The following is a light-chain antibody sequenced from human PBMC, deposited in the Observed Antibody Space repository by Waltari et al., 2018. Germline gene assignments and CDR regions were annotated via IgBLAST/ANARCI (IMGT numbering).Light chain of an antibody. Sequence: EIVLTQSPGTLSLSPGERATLSCRASQSLSRYLAWYQQKPGQAPRRLIYGAPTRATGIPDRFSGSGSVTDFSLTISRLEPEDFAVYYCQHHVSLPATFGQGTKVEIK. CDR1: QSLSRY. J-gene: IGKJ1*01. CDR3: QHHVSLPAT. V-gene: IGKV3-20*01. CDR2: GAP.